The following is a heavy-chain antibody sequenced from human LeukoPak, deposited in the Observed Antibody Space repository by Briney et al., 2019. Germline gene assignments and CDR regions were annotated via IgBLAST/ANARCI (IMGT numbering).Heavy chain of an antibody. J-gene: IGHJ4*02. CDR1: GFTFSSYA. D-gene: IGHD6-19*01. Sequence: PGGSLRLSCAASGFTFSSYAMSWVRQAPGKGLEWVSAISSSGGSTHYADSVKGRFTISRDNSKNTLYLQMNSLRAEDTAVYYCAKRRDQSSDGAFDYWGQGTLVTASS. CDR2: ISSSGGST. CDR3: AKRRDQSSDGAFDY. V-gene: IGHV3-23*01.